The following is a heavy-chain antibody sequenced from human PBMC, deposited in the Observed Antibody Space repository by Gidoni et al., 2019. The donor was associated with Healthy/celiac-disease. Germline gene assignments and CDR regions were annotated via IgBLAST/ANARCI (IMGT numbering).Heavy chain of an antibody. CDR3: ARTIAVAGAGYWYFDL. CDR2: IYSGGST. V-gene: IGHV3-66*01. Sequence: EVQLVESGGGLVQPGGSLRLSCAASGFPVSSNYMSWVRQAPGKGLEWVSVIYSGGSTYYADSVKGRFTISRDNSKNTLYLQMNSLRAEDTAVYYCARTIAVAGAGYWYFDLWGRGTLVTVSS. D-gene: IGHD6-19*01. J-gene: IGHJ2*01. CDR1: GFPVSSNY.